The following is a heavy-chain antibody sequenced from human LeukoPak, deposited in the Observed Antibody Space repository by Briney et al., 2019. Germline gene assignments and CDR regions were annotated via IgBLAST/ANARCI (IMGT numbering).Heavy chain of an antibody. CDR1: GGSMNSYY. CDR3: ARVSPRPRFDY. V-gene: IGHV4-59*01. D-gene: IGHD1-14*01. CDR2: IYYSGST. J-gene: IGHJ4*02. Sequence: SETLSLTCTVSGGSMNSYYWSWIRQPPGKGLEWIGYIYYSGSTNYNPSLKSRVTISVDTSKRQVSLKLSSVTAADTAVYYCARVSPRPRFDYWGQGTLVTVSA.